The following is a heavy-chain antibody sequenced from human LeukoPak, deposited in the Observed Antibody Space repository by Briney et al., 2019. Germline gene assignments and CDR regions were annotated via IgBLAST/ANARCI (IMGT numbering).Heavy chain of an antibody. J-gene: IGHJ5*02. CDR1: GFTFSSYW. D-gene: IGHD2-2*01. Sequence: PGGSLRLSRAASGFTFSSYWMLWVRHVPGEGLVWVSRLNSDGTGTSYADSVKGRFTISRDNAKNSLDLQMNSLRAEDTAVYYCERDVYCSSTSCYGDWFDPWGQGTLVTVSS. CDR2: LNSDGTGT. CDR3: ERDVYCSSTSCYGDWFDP. V-gene: IGHV3-74*01.